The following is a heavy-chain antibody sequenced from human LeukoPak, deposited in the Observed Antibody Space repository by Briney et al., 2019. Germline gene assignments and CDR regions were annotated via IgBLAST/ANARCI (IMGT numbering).Heavy chain of an antibody. D-gene: IGHD3-9*01. J-gene: IGHJ4*02. V-gene: IGHV3-66*01. CDR3: AREGDILTGYFDY. Sequence: GGSLRLSCAACGFTVSSNYMSWVRQAPGKGLEWVSVIYSGGSTYYADSVKGRFTISRDNSKNTLYFQMNSLRAEDTAVYYCAREGDILTGYFDYWGQGTLVTVSS. CDR1: GFTVSSNY. CDR2: IYSGGST.